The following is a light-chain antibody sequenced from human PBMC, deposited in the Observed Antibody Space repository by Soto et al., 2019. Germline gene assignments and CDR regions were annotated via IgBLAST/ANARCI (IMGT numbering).Light chain of an antibody. V-gene: IGLV2-23*01. CDR2: EGH. CDR1: SGFVGSFSL. Sequence: QSVLAHPASVSWSPGHAITISCTGTSGFVGSFSLVSWYQQHPGKAPKVMISEGHRRPSGVPDRFSGSTSVNSASLTISGLQADEQADYYCCLYIGANTYVFGTGTKVTVL. CDR3: CLYIGANTYV. J-gene: IGLJ1*01.